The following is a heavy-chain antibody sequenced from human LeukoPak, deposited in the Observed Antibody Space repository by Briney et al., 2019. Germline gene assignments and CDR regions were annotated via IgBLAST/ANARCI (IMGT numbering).Heavy chain of an antibody. D-gene: IGHD3-16*02. Sequence: GGSLRLSCAASEFIVSSNYMSWVRQAPGKGLEWVANIKQDGSEKYYVDSVKGRFTISRDNAKNSLYLQMNSLRAEDTAVYYCARGRYDYIWGSYRYTGGYYFDYWGQGTLVTVSS. CDR2: IKQDGSEK. V-gene: IGHV3-7*01. CDR1: EFIVSSNY. J-gene: IGHJ4*02. CDR3: ARGRYDYIWGSYRYTGGYYFDY.